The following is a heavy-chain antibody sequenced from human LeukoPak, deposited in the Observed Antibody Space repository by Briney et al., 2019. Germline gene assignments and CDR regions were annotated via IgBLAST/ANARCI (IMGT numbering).Heavy chain of an antibody. Sequence: GGSLRLSCAASGFTFDEYAMHWVRQAPGKGLEWISLISGDGSKTNYADSVRGRFTISRDNSKNSLYLQMNSLRAEDTAVYYCARAGIRRAFDYWGQGTLVTVSS. CDR2: ISGDGSKT. V-gene: IGHV3-43*02. D-gene: IGHD1-14*01. CDR3: ARAGIRRAFDY. CDR1: GFTFDEYA. J-gene: IGHJ4*02.